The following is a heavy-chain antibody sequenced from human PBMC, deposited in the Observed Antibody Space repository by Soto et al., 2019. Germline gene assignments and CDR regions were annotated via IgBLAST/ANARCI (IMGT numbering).Heavy chain of an antibody. CDR3: ARGSSIAGLYYGMDV. CDR2: NYYSGIT. J-gene: IGHJ6*02. Sequence: SDTLSLTCTVSGGSISSGGYYWTWIRQHPGKGLEWIGYNYYSGITYYNPSLKSRVTISLDTSKNQFSLKLSSVTAADTAVYYCARGSSIAGLYYGMDVWGQGTTVTSP. D-gene: IGHD6-6*01. CDR1: GGSISSGGYY. V-gene: IGHV4-31*03.